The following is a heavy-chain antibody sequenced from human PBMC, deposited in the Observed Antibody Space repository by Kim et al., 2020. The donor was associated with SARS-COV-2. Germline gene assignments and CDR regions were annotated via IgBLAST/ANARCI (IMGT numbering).Heavy chain of an antibody. CDR1: GYTFTSYG. Sequence: ASVKVSCKASGYTFTSYGISWVRQAPGQGLEWMGWISAYNGNTNYAQKLQGRVTMTTDTSTSTAYMELRSLRSDDTAVYYCARTQYGSGNYGMDVWGQGTTVTVSS. V-gene: IGHV1-18*01. D-gene: IGHD3-10*01. CDR2: ISAYNGNT. J-gene: IGHJ6*02. CDR3: ARTQYGSGNYGMDV.